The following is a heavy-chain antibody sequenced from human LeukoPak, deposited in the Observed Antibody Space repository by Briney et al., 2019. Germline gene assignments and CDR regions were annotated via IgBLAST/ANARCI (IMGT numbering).Heavy chain of an antibody. J-gene: IGHJ3*02. V-gene: IGHV1-2*06. Sequence: ASVKVSCKASGYTFSGYYIHWVRQAPGQGLEWMGRINPNSGGTNYAQRFQGRVTMTRDTSISTAYMELSRLRSDDTAVYYCGVIPGNAFDIWGQGTMVTVSS. CDR1: GYTFSGYY. CDR2: INPNSGGT. CDR3: GVIPGNAFDI. D-gene: IGHD1-26*01.